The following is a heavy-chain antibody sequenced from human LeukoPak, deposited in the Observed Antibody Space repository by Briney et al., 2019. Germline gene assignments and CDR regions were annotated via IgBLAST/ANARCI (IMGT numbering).Heavy chain of an antibody. CDR1: GFTFSSYS. Sequence: GGSLRLSRAASGFTFSSYSMNWVRQAPGKGLEWVAVISYDGSNKYYADSVKGRFTISRDNSKNTLYLQMNSLRAEDTAVYYCAKDSGSSSWYMLDYWGQGTLVTVSS. J-gene: IGHJ4*02. CDR2: ISYDGSNK. CDR3: AKDSGSSSWYMLDY. D-gene: IGHD6-13*01. V-gene: IGHV3-30*18.